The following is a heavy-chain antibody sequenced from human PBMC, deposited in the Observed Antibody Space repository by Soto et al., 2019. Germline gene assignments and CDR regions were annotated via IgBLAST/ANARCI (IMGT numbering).Heavy chain of an antibody. CDR1: GLTFSSYA. Sequence: GGSLRLSCAASGLTFSSYAMHWVRQAPGKGLERVAVMSYDGTNKYYADSVKGRFTISRDSSKNTLNLQMNSLRAEDTAVYYCARGGYCNSTSCYRYGMDVWGQGTTVTVSS. CDR3: ARGGYCNSTSCYRYGMDV. CDR2: MSYDGTNK. D-gene: IGHD2-2*03. V-gene: IGHV3-30-3*01. J-gene: IGHJ6*02.